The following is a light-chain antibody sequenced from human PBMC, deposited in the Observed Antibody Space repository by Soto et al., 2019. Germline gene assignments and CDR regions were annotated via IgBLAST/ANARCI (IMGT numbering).Light chain of an antibody. J-gene: IGLJ1*01. Sequence: QSVLTQPASVSGSPGQSITISCTGISSDVGAYNFVSWYQHHPGKAPKLIIYDVSNRPSGVSSRFSGSKSGNTASLTISGLQAQDEADYYCKSYTTSATYVFGTGTRVTVL. CDR3: KSYTTSATYV. CDR1: SSDVGAYNF. CDR2: DVS. V-gene: IGLV2-14*03.